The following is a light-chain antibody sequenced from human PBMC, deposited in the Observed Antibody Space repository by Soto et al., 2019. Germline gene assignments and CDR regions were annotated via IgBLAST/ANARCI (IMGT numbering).Light chain of an antibody. Sequence: QSVLTQPASVSGSPGQSIAISCTGTSGDVGGYNFVSWYQQHPGKAPNLLIYDVSDRPSGVSNRFSGSKSGNTASLTISGLQAEDEADYYCNSYTSSSTSYVFGSGTKVTVL. CDR2: DVS. V-gene: IGLV2-14*03. J-gene: IGLJ1*01. CDR3: NSYTSSSTSYV. CDR1: SGDVGGYNF.